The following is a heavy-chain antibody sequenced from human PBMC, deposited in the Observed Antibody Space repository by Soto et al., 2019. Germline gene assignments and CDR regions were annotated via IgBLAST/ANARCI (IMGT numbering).Heavy chain of an antibody. Sequence: SETLSLTCPVSGVSISSYYWSWIRQPPGKGLEWIGYIYYSGSTNYNPSLKSRVTISVDTPKNQFSLKLSSVTAADTAVYYCARGERYSSSSWLIDYWGQGTLVTVSS. J-gene: IGHJ4*02. V-gene: IGHV4-59*01. CDR3: ARGERYSSSSWLIDY. CDR1: GVSISSYY. D-gene: IGHD6-6*01. CDR2: IYYSGST.